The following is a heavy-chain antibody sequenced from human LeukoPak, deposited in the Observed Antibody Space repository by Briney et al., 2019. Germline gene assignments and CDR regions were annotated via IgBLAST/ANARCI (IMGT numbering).Heavy chain of an antibody. V-gene: IGHV4-39*07. D-gene: IGHD3-22*01. CDR3: ARGPYYYDSSGHGSLYYMDV. Sequence: PSETLSLTCAVSGASISGSGYYLGWIRQPPGKGLEWIGNIYYTGSTYYNASLQSRVTISIDMSKNQFSLKLSSVTAADTAVYYCARGPYYYDSSGHGSLYYMDVWGKGTTVTVSS. J-gene: IGHJ6*03. CDR1: GASISGSGYY. CDR2: IYYTGST.